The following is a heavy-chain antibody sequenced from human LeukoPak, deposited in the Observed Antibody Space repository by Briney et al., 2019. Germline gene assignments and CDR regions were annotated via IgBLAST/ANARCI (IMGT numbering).Heavy chain of an antibody. CDR3: VKDWRNEAKCGGDCLKF. V-gene: IGHV3-23*01. CDR2: FSGSTGNT. D-gene: IGHD2-21*02. J-gene: IGHJ4*02. Sequence: GGSLRLSCAASGFTFSSYAMSWVRQAPGKGLEWVSSFSGSTGNTYSANSVKGRFTISRDNSKNTLYLQMNSLRAEDTAVYYCVKDWRNEAKCGGDCLKFWGQGTLVTVSS. CDR1: GFTFSSYA.